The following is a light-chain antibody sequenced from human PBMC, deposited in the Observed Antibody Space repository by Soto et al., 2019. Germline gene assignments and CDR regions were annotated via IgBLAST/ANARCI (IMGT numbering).Light chain of an antibody. V-gene: IGKV3-15*01. J-gene: IGKJ1*01. Sequence: EIVMTQSPATLSVSPGERATLSCRASQSVSSNLAWYQQKPGQAPRLLIYGASTRATGIPARFSGSGSGTEFTLTISSLQSEDFAVYYCQQYNNWPQKRTFGQGTKVDI. CDR2: GAS. CDR1: QSVSSN. CDR3: QQYNNWPQKRT.